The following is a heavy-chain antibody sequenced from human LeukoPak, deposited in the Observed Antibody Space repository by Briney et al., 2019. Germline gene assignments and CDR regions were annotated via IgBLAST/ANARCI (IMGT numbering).Heavy chain of an antibody. CDR2: ISVSGDST. J-gene: IGHJ4*02. D-gene: IGHD6-19*01. V-gene: IGHV3-23*01. Sequence: GGSLRLSCAASGCMFSSYAMNWVRQAPGKGLEWVSSISVSGDSTYYADSVKGRFTISRDNSKNTLYLQMNSLRAEDTAVYYCGGRSGWYGFRVIDYWGQGTLVTVSS. CDR1: GCMFSSYA. CDR3: GGRSGWYGFRVIDY.